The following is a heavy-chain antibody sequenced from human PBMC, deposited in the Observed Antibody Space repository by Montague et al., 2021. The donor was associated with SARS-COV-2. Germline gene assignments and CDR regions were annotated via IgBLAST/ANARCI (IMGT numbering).Heavy chain of an antibody. CDR2: IYYSGGI. D-gene: IGHD3-10*01. J-gene: IGHJ5*02. CDR3: ARAVSVRRAVNWFDP. V-gene: IGHV4-59*11. CDR1: AGSISGHY. Sequence: SETLSLTCSVSAGSISGHYLAWIRQPPGKGLEWIAYIYYSGGINSNASLKSRVSMSVDTSKNQFSLKLTSVTAADTAVYYCARAVSVRRAVNWFDPWGQGTLVTVSS.